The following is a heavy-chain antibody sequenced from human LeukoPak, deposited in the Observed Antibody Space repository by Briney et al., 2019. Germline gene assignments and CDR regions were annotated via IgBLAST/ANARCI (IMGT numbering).Heavy chain of an antibody. Sequence: GASVKVSCKASGYTFTGYYMHWVRQAPGQGLEWMGWISAYNGNTNYAQKLQGRVTMTTDTSTSTAYMELRSLRSDDTAVYYCARDIHYYGSGRNYYYYGMDVWGQGTTVTVSS. CDR2: ISAYNGNT. D-gene: IGHD3-10*01. J-gene: IGHJ6*02. CDR1: GYTFTGYY. CDR3: ARDIHYYGSGRNYYYYGMDV. V-gene: IGHV1-18*04.